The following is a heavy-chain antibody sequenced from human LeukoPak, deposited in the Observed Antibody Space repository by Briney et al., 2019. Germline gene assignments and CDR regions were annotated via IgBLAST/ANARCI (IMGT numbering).Heavy chain of an antibody. CDR1: GYTFTSYY. CDR2: ISPYNGNT. V-gene: IGHV1/OR15-2*02. J-gene: IGHJ6*03. Sequence: GASVKVSCKASGYTFTSYYMHWVRQAPGQGLEWMGWISPYNGNTDYSQKLQGRVTMTTDTSTSTAYMELSSLRSEDMAVYYCARARYETRIWPKSRYDYYHYMDVWGKGTTVTVSS. CDR3: ARARYETRIWPKSRYDYYHYMDV. D-gene: IGHD3-3*01.